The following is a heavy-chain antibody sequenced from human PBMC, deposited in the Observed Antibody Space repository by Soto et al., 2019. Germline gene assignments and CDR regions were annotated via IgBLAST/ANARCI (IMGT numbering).Heavy chain of an antibody. CDR3: AREVGTFYYHYGMDV. CDR1: GFTFSSYN. D-gene: IGHD2-21*02. Sequence: QVQLVESGGGVVQSGRSLRLSCTASGFTFSSYNMEWVRQAPGKGLEWVTVISFDGSNKYYADSVKGRFTVSRDNSKNTLYLQMNSLRDEVTAVYYFAREVGTFYYHYGMDVWGQGTTLTVSS. V-gene: IGHV3-30-3*01. J-gene: IGHJ6*02. CDR2: ISFDGSNK.